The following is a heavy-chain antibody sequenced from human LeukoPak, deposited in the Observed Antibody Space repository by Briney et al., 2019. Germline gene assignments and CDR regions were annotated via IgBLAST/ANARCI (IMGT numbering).Heavy chain of an antibody. CDR1: GFTFGSFS. Sequence: GGSLRLSCAASGFTFGSFSMTWVRQAPGKGLEWVSTISSSGGGTYIYYADSVKGRFTISRDNAKNSLYLQMNSLRAEDTAVYYCARCSGYDYFDYWGQGTLVTVSS. D-gene: IGHD5-12*01. CDR2: ISSSGGGTYI. V-gene: IGHV3-21*01. J-gene: IGHJ4*02. CDR3: ARCSGYDYFDY.